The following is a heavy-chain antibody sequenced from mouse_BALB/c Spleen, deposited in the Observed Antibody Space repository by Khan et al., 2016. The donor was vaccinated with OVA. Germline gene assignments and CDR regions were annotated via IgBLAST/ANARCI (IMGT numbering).Heavy chain of an antibody. CDR3: ASMFLYYYCSKFEGYYFDY. D-gene: IGHD1-1*01. J-gene: IGHJ2*01. CDR1: GYSITSDYA. Sequence: EVQLQESGPGLVKPSQSLSLTCTVTGYSITSDYAWNWIRQFPGNKLEWMGYISYSGDTAYNPSLKSRISITRDTSKNQFFLQLNSVTTEDTATYSFASMFLYYYCSKFEGYYFDYWGQGTTLTVSS. V-gene: IGHV3-2*02. CDR2: ISYSGDT.